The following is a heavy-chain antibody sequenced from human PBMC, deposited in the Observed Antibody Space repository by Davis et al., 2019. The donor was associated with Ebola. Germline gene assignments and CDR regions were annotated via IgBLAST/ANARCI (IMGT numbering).Heavy chain of an antibody. J-gene: IGHJ2*01. D-gene: IGHD4-17*01. CDR1: GGSFSGYY. Sequence: SETLSLTCAVYGGSFSGYYWSWIRQPPGKGLEWIGHIHYSGSTHYNPSLKSRVTTSVDTSKNQFSLSLSSVTAADTAVYYCARMPTVTADHWYFDLWGRGTLVAVSS. V-gene: IGHV4-59*01. CDR2: IHYSGST. CDR3: ARMPTVTADHWYFDL.